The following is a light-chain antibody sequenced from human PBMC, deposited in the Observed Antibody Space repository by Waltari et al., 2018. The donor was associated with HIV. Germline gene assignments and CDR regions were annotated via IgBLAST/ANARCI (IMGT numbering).Light chain of an antibody. CDR3: SSYASGGSLL. CDR1: GGDIAVYNY. CDR2: NTN. V-gene: IGLV2-14*01. J-gene: IGLJ3*02. Sequence: QSALTQPASVSGSPGQSITISCIGSGGDIAVYNYISWYQHPPDGAPRLVVFNTNSRPSGSPFRFAGSKSGNTASLTISGLQAEDEGIYYCSSYASGGSLLFGGGTKVTVL.